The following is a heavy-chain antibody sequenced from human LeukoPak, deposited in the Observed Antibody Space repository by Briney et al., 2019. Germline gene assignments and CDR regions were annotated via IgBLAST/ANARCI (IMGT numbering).Heavy chain of an antibody. CDR2: INQDGSEK. CDR1: GFTFSNYW. Sequence: GRSLRLSCAASGFTFSNYWMSWVRQAARKWLEWVANINQDGSEKYYVDSVKGRLTLSRDNANNSLYLKMNSLRAEDTAVYYCAREHIVPTFEVTNNYYCGMDVWGQGTTVTVSS. D-gene: IGHD5-12*01. CDR3: AREHIVPTFEVTNNYYCGMDV. V-gene: IGHV3-7*01. J-gene: IGHJ6*02.